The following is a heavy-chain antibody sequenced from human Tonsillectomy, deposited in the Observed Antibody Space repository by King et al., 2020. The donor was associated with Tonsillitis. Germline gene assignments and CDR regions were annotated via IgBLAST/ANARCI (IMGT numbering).Heavy chain of an antibody. J-gene: IGHJ5*02. CDR2: ISYDGNNK. CDR1: GFTFSSYA. CDR3: ARDAVSVVSPYNCFDP. D-gene: IGHD5/OR15-5a*01. V-gene: IGHV3-30-3*01. Sequence: VQLVESGGGVVQPGRSLRLSCAVSGFTFSSYAMHWVRQAPGKGLEWVTVISYDGNNKYYADSVKGRFTISRDNSKNTLYLQMNSLRAEDTAVYYCARDAVSVVSPYNCFDPWGQGTLVTVSS.